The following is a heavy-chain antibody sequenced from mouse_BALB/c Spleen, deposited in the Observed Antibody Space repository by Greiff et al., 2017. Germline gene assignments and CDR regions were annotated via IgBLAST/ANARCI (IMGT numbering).Heavy chain of an antibody. Sequence: EVMLVESGGGLVQPGGSLKLSCAASGFTFSSYTMSWVRQTPEKRLEWVAYISNGGGSTYYPDTVKGRFTISRDNAKNTLYLQMSSLKSEDTAMYYCARHGVGRNYDAMDYWGQGTSVTVSS. D-gene: IGHD4-1*01. CDR1: GFTFSSYT. J-gene: IGHJ4*01. CDR3: ARHGVGRNYDAMDY. CDR2: ISNGGGST. V-gene: IGHV5-12-2*01.